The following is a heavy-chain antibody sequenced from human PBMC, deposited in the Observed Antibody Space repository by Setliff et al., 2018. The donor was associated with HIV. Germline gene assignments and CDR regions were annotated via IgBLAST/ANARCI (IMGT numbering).Heavy chain of an antibody. D-gene: IGHD5-12*01. CDR1: GGTFSSYA. V-gene: IGHV1-69*05. CDR2: SIPLFGTT. J-gene: IGHJ4*02. CDR3: ARDGRGDGYNYGSFS. Sequence: EASVKVSCKASGGTFSSYAISWVRQAPGQGLEWMGWSIPLFGTTNYAQKFQGRVTITTDESTSTAYMELSSLRSEDTAVYYCARDGRGDGYNYGSFSWGQGTLVTVSS.